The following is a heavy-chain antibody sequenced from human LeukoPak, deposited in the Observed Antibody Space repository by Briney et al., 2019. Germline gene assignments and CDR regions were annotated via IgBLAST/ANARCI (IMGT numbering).Heavy chain of an antibody. D-gene: IGHD3-3*01. V-gene: IGHV3-33*08. Sequence: GRSLRLSCAASGFTFSSYAMHWVRQAPGKGLEWVAVIWYDGSKKYYVDSVKGRFSISRDDSKNTLYLQMNSLRAEDTAVYHCARGLRFLNFWGQGTLVTVSS. J-gene: IGHJ4*02. CDR1: GFTFSSYA. CDR3: ARGLRFLNF. CDR2: IWYDGSKK.